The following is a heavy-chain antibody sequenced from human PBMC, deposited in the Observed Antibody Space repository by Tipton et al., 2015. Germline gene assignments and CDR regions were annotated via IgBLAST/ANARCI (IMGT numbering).Heavy chain of an antibody. CDR2: INSDGSST. CDR1: GFDLRSHW. J-gene: IGHJ6*02. Sequence: SLRLSCAASGFDLRSHWMHWVRQAPGKGLVWVSRINSDGSSTSYADSVKGRFTTSRDNAKNTLYLQMNSLRAEDTAVYYCSRDARVDYGMDVWGQGTTVTVS. CDR3: SRDARVDYGMDV. V-gene: IGHV3-74*01.